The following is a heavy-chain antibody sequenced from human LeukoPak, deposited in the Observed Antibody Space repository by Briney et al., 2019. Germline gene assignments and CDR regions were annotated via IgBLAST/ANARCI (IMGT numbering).Heavy chain of an antibody. V-gene: IGHV4-34*01. Sequence: PPETLSLTCAVYEGSLSGYFWSWIRQPPGKGLEWIGDISIAGEINYNPSLRSRATISMDTTKNQFSLRLTSVIAADTALYYCVRQIGAGAFDLWGRDRVVTVSS. D-gene: IGHD6-19*01. CDR1: EGSLSGYF. J-gene: IGHJ2*01. CDR2: ISIAGEI. CDR3: VRQIGAGAFDL.